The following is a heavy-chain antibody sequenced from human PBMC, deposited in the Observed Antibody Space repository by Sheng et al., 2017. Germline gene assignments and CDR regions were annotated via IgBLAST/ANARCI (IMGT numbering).Heavy chain of an antibody. CDR1: VGPLVVIT. CDR3: ARGDSSGFDQKTFYFDY. Sequence: QVQLQQWGAGLLGAFRRPCPSPAVSMVGPLVVITGVGSASPHGRGLEWIGEINHTGSTSYNPSLKSRATXXVDTSKKQFSLSVSSVTAADTAVYYCARGDSSGFDQKTFYFDYWGQGNLVTVSS. D-gene: IGHD3-22*01. V-gene: IGHV4-34*02. J-gene: IGHJ4*02. CDR2: INHTGST.